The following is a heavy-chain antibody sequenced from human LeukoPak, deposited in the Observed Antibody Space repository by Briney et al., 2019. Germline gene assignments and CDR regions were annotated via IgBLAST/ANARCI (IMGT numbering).Heavy chain of an antibody. J-gene: IGHJ5*02. CDR3: VRGGPSTWS. CDR2: ISTDGSRK. D-gene: IGHD2-15*01. Sequence: QPGGSLRLSCAASGFTFSSYWMHWVRQAPGKGLVWVSRISTDGSRKDYADSVKGRFTISRDNAKNTLYLQMNNLRAEDTAVYYCVRGGPSTWSWGQGTLVTVSS. CDR1: GFTFSSYW. V-gene: IGHV3-74*01.